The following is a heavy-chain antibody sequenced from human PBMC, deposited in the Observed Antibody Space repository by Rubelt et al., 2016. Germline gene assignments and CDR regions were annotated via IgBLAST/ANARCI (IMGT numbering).Heavy chain of an antibody. V-gene: IGHV4-34*01. J-gene: IGHJ4*02. CDR2: INHSGST. CDR3: ARGPSWGGDWGGVDY. CDR1: GGSFSGYY. D-gene: IGHD2-21*02. Sequence: GAGLLKPSETLSLTCAVYGGSFSGYYWSWIRQPPGKGLEWIGEINHSGSTNYNPSLKSRVTISVDTSKNQFSLKLSSVTAADTAVYYCARGPSWGGDWGGVDYWGQGTLVTVSS.